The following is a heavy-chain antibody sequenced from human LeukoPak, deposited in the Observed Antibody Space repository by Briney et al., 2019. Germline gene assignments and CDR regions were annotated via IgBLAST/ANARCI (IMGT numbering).Heavy chain of an antibody. J-gene: IGHJ5*02. V-gene: IGHV3-53*01. CDR2: IHTSGDT. CDR1: GLTGSHNY. Sequence: PGGSLRLSCAASGLTGSHNYVSWVRQAPGKGLEWVSAIHTSGDTCYADSVKGRFTISRDTFKNTLYLQINSLRVEDTAVYYCIVFGDSNHWGQGTLVTVSS. CDR3: IVFGDSNH. D-gene: IGHD4-17*01.